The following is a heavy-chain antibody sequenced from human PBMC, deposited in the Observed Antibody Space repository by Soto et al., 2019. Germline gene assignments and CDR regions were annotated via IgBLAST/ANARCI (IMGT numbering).Heavy chain of an antibody. CDR1: GFSLRNYG. J-gene: IGHJ4*02. Sequence: EVQLLEAGGGLVQPGGSLRLSCAASGFSLRNYGMSWVRQAPGKGLEWLSAIFGNGDTAYYADSVRGRFTISRDNSKNTLYLQLNDLGAEDTAIYYCAKDYDYGDSLPFDYWGQGTLVTVSS. D-gene: IGHD4-17*01. V-gene: IGHV3-23*01. CDR3: AKDYDYGDSLPFDY. CDR2: IFGNGDTA.